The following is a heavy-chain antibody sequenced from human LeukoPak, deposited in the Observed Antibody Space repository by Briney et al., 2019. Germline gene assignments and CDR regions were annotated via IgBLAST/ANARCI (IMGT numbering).Heavy chain of an antibody. CDR2: ISYDGSNK. CDR3: ARNFPRCSGGSCYPDAFDI. Sequence: PGRSLRLSCAASGFTFSSYAMHWVRQAPGKGLEWVAVISYDGSNKYYADSVKGRFTISRDYSKNTLYLQMNSLRAEDTAVYYCARNFPRCSGGSCYPDAFDIWGQGTMVTVSS. CDR1: GFTFSSYA. J-gene: IGHJ3*02. D-gene: IGHD2-15*01. V-gene: IGHV3-30*04.